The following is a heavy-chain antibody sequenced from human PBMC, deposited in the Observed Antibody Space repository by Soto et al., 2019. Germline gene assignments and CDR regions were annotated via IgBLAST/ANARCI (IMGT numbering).Heavy chain of an antibody. CDR3: VRVPWVASAAAPRGWFDP. CDR2: IRNKANNYAT. J-gene: IGHJ5*02. Sequence: GGSLGLSCAAYGFSFSDHYMDWVRQAPGQGLEWVGRIRNKANNYATEYDASVRGRFTISRDDSKNSLYLQMNSLETEDTAVYYCVRVPWVASAAAPRGWFDPWGQGTLVAFAS. D-gene: IGHD2-15*01. CDR1: GFSFSDHY. V-gene: IGHV3-72*01.